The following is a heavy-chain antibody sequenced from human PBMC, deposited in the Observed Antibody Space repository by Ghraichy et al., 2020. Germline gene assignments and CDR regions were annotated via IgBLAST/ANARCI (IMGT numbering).Heavy chain of an antibody. CDR1: GFTFSSYS. J-gene: IGHJ3*02. V-gene: IGHV3-21*01. CDR2: TSRSSSYI. D-gene: IGHD3-16*01. CDR3: ARGGGDGRDAFDI. Sequence: LSLTCAASGFTFSSYSMNWVRQAPGKGLEWVSSTSRSSSYIYYADSVKGRFTISRDNAKNSLYLQMNSLRAEDTAVYYCARGGGDGRDAFDIWGQGTMVTVSS.